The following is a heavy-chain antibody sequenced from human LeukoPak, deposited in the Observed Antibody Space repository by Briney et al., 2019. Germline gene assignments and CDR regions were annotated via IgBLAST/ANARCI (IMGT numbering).Heavy chain of an antibody. J-gene: IGHJ4*02. D-gene: IGHD6-13*01. V-gene: IGHV3-53*01. CDR2: IYSGGST. CDR3: ARGGGSSWYFDY. CDR1: GFTLSNFW. Sequence: PGGSLRLSCAVSGFTLSNFWMAWVRQAPGKGLEWVSVIYSGGSTYYADSVKGRFTISRDNSKNTLYLQMNSLRAEDTAVYYCARGGGSSWYFDYWGQGTLVTVSS.